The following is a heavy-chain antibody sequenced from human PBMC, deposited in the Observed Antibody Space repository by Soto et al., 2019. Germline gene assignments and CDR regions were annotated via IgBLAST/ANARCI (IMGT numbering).Heavy chain of an antibody. Sequence: GGSLRLSCAASRFSFSTYWMTWVRQAPGKGLEWVASIKQDGSGTNYVDSVKGRFTISRDNAKNSLYLQMNSLKAEDTAVYYCAREDTPGIPRTAFDSWGQGALVTVSS. J-gene: IGHJ4*02. CDR2: IKQDGSGT. CDR3: AREDTPGIPRTAFDS. D-gene: IGHD1-7*01. CDR1: RFSFSTYW. V-gene: IGHV3-7*01.